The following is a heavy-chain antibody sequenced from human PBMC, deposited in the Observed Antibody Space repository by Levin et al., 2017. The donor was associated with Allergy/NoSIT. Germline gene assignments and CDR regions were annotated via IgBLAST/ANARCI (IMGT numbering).Heavy chain of an antibody. CDR3: ARSHGDSSDV. V-gene: IGHV4-39*07. J-gene: IGHJ6*02. D-gene: IGHD4-17*01. CDR2: ISPGGAT. CDR1: FFSPLLPPAS. Sequence: SETLSLNCSVSFFSPLLPPASFPFFLPPPGKGLEWLGYISPGGATYYSLSVRSRITISTDTSKNQFSLKLKSVTAADTAVDFCARSHGDSSDVWGQGT.